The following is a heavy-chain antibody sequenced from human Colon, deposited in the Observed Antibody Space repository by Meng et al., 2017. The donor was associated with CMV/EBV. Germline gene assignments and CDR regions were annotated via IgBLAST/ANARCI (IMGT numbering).Heavy chain of an antibody. D-gene: IGHD6-19*01. V-gene: IGHV3-49*03. CDR1: GFTFGDYA. J-gene: IGHJ4*02. CDR2: IRSETYGGTT. CDR3: TRDLQRLVVFDY. Sequence: SGFTFGDYAMGWFRQAPGKGLEWVGFIRSETYGGTTDYAASVKGRFTISRDDSKSIAYLQMNSLKTEDTAVYYCTRDLQRLVVFDYWGQGTLVTVSS.